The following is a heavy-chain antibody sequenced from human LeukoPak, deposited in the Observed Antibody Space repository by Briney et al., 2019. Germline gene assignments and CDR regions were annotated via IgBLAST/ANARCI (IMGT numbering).Heavy chain of an antibody. CDR3: ASFLWVISFDY. V-gene: IGHV4-39*01. CDR2: IYYSGST. Sequence: PSETLSLTCDVSGGSISSNNYYWGWIRQPPGKGLEWIGSIYYSGSTYYNPSLKSRVTISVDTSKNQFSLKLSSVTAADTAVYYCASFLWVISFDYWGQGTLVTVSS. J-gene: IGHJ4*02. CDR1: GGSISSNNYY. D-gene: IGHD2-21*01.